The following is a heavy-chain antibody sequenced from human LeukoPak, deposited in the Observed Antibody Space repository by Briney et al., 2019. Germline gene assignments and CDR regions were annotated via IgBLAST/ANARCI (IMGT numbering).Heavy chain of an antibody. CDR2: ISSSSSTI. Sequence: GGSLRLSCAASGFTFSSYSMNWVRQAPGKGLEWVSYISSSSSTIYYADSVKGRFTISRDNSKNTLYLQMNSLRAEDTAVYYCAKGGYYDSSGYLSWGQGTLVTVSS. V-gene: IGHV3-48*01. D-gene: IGHD3-22*01. J-gene: IGHJ4*02. CDR3: AKGGYYDSSGYLS. CDR1: GFTFSSYS.